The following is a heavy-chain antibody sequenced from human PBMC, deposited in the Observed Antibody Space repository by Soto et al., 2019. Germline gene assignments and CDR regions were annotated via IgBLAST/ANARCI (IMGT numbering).Heavy chain of an antibody. CDR2: MKQDGSQT. J-gene: IGHJ4*02. D-gene: IGHD5-12*01. V-gene: IGHV3-7*03. Sequence: PGGSLRLSCATSGFIFSNYWMTLVRQAPGKGLDWVANMKQDGSQTFYVDSVKGRFTISRDNAKTSLYLEMKSLRAEDTAVYYCARGTDGYNYWGNSLDYWGQGIQVTVSS. CDR1: GFIFSNYW. CDR3: ARGTDGYNYWGNSLDY.